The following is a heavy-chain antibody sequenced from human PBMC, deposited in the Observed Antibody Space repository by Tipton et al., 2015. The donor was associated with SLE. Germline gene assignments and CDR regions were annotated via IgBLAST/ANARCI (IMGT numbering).Heavy chain of an antibody. CDR3: ASGTGYCSY. D-gene: IGHD2-15*01. CDR1: GGSFSGYY. CDR2: INHSGST. Sequence: GLVKPSETLSLTCAVYGGSFSGYYWSWIRQPPGKGLEWIGEINHSGSTNYNPSLKSRVTISVDTSKNQFSLKLSSVTAADTAVYYCASGTGYCSYWGQGTLVAVSS. J-gene: IGHJ4*02. V-gene: IGHV4-34*01.